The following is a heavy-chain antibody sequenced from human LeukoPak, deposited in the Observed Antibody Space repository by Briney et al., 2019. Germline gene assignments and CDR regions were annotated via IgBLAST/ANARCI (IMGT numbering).Heavy chain of an antibody. V-gene: IGHV1-18*01. CDR2: ISAYNGNT. CDR1: GYTFTSYG. CDR3: ARGRVPGEEGY. J-gene: IGHJ4*02. Sequence: ASVKVSCKASGYTFTSYGISWVRQAPGQGLEWMGWISAYNGNTNYAQKFQGRVTITADKSTSTAYMELSSLRSEDTAVYYCARGRVPGEEGYWGQGTLVTVSS. D-gene: IGHD1-1*01.